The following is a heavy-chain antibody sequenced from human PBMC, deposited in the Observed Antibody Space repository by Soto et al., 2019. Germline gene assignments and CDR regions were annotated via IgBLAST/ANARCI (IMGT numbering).Heavy chain of an antibody. Sequence: XSLTCTVSGGSINSYYWSWIRQPPGKGLEWIGQIYYTGSTNYNTSLKSRVTISVDRSKNQFSLRLSSVTAAATAAYYCAXXXTPXYNWXDPWGXGTLVTVSS. D-gene: IGHD2-15*01. CDR2: IYYTGST. J-gene: IGHJ5*02. CDR3: AXXXTPXYNWXDP. V-gene: IGHV4-59*08. CDR1: GGSINSYY.